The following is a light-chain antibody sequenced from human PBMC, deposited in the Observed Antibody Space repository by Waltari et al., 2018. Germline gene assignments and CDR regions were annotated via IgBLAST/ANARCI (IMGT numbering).Light chain of an antibody. V-gene: IGKV3-20*01. CDR3: QQYGSSPPT. Sequence: EIVLTQSPGTLSLSPGERATLSCRASQSVSSSYLAWYQQKPGQAPRLLIYGASSRAPGIPDSFSGSDSGTDFTLTISRLEPEDFAVYYCQQYGSSPPTFGQGTRVEIK. J-gene: IGKJ1*01. CDR2: GAS. CDR1: QSVSSSY.